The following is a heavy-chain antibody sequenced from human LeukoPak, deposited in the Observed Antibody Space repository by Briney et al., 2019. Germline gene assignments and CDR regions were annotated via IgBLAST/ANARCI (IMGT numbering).Heavy chain of an antibody. Sequence: GGSLRLSCAASGFTFSSYVMSWVRQAPGKGLEWVSGISGRGDRTYYADSVKGRFTISRDNSKNTLYLQMNSLRAEDTAVYYCAKEQSSSGFFDYWGQGTLVTVSS. CDR2: ISGRGDRT. CDR1: GFTFSSYV. D-gene: IGHD6-6*01. CDR3: AKEQSSSGFFDY. V-gene: IGHV3-23*01. J-gene: IGHJ4*02.